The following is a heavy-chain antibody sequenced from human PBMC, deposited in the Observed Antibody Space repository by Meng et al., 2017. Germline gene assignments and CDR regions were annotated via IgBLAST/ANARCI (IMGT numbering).Heavy chain of an antibody. CDR3: AYATTVSN. CDR2: FNHSGST. V-gene: IGHV4-34*01. Sequence: QVRQCVELRLQPSWTLSLTCAVYGGSVSVYYWSWTRQPQGKGLEWIGEFNHSGSTNYNPSLKSRVTISVDTSKNQFSLKLSSVTAADTAVYYCAYATTVSNWGQRTLVTVSS. D-gene: IGHD4-11*01. CDR1: GGSVSVYY. J-gene: IGHJ4*02.